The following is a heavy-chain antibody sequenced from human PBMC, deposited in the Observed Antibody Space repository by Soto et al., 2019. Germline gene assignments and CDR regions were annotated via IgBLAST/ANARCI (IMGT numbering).Heavy chain of an antibody. J-gene: IGHJ4*02. D-gene: IGHD3-10*01. CDR2: IDWDDDK. V-gene: IGHV2-70*04. CDR1: GFSLSTSGMR. CDR3: ARSSITMVRGVIIPFDY. Sequence: QTLSLTCTFSGFSLSTSGMRVSWIRQPPGKALQWLARIDWDDDKFYSTSLKTRLTISKDTSKNQVVLTMTNMDPVDTATYYCARSSITMVRGVIIPFDYWGQGTLVTVSS.